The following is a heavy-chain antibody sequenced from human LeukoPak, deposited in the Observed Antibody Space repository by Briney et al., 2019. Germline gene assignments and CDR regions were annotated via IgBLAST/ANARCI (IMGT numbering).Heavy chain of an antibody. CDR1: GFTFSSYG. Sequence: GGSLRLSCAASGFTFSSYGMPWVRQAPGKGLEWVAVISYDGSNKYYADSVKGRFTISRDNSKNTLYLQMNSLRAEDTAVYYCAKQGGHYYDFWSGYYNYLDYWGQGTLVTVSS. J-gene: IGHJ4*02. D-gene: IGHD3-3*01. CDR3: AKQGGHYYDFWSGYYNYLDY. V-gene: IGHV3-30*18. CDR2: ISYDGSNK.